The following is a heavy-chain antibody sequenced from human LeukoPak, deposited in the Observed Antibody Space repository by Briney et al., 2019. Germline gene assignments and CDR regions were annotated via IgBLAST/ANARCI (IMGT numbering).Heavy chain of an antibody. CDR2: IIPIFGTA. V-gene: IGHV1-69*05. Sequence: ASVKVSCTASGGTFSSYAISWVRQAPGQGLEWMERIIPIFGTANYAQKFQGRVTITTDESTSTAYMELSSQRSEDTAVYYCARAHDSSGYYYVGYFQHWGQGTLVTVSS. J-gene: IGHJ1*01. CDR3: ARAHDSSGYYYVGYFQH. CDR1: GGTFSSYA. D-gene: IGHD3-22*01.